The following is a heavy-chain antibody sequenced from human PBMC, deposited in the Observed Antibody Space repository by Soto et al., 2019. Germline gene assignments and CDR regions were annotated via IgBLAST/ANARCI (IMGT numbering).Heavy chain of an antibody. CDR3: ARTHCTNGVCYNFDY. CDR2: IYYSGST. CDR1: GGSISSGSYY. V-gene: IGHV4-31*03. J-gene: IGHJ4*02. D-gene: IGHD2-8*01. Sequence: TLSLTCTVSGGSISSGSYYWSWIRQLPGKGLEWIGYIYYSGSTYYNPSLKSRVTISVDTSNNQFSLKLSSVTAADTAVYYCARTHCTNGVCYNFDYWGQGTLVTVSS.